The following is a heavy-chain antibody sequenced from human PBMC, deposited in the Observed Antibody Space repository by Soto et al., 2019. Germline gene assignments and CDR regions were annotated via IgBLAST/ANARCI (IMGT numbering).Heavy chain of an antibody. J-gene: IGHJ6*02. D-gene: IGHD3-10*01. Sequence: GALRLSCAASGFTFSSYSMNWVRQAPGKGLEWVSYINSNGSSINYADSVKGRFTISRDNAKNTLYLQMNSLRAEDTAVYYCARAPARITMVRGVIIHYYYGMDVWGQGTTVTVSS. CDR2: INSNGSSI. CDR3: ARAPARITMVRGVIIHYYYGMDV. CDR1: GFTFSSYS. V-gene: IGHV3-48*04.